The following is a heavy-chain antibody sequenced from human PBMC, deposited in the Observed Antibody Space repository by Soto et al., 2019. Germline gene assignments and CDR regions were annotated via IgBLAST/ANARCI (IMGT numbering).Heavy chain of an antibody. J-gene: IGHJ2*01. V-gene: IGHV4-34*01. D-gene: IGHD2-21*02. CDR3: ASLHGGLPGYWYFDV. CDR1: YY. CDR2: INHGGST. Sequence: YYWSWIRQPPGKGLEWIGEINHGGSTNHNPSLMSRVALSVDTSKNQFSLKLSSVTAADTAVYYCASLHGGLPGYWYFDVWGRGTLVTVSS.